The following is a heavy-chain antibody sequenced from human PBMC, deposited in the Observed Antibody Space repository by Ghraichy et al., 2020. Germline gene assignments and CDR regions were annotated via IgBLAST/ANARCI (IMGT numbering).Heavy chain of an antibody. CDR3: ARYPEYKRRFDP. D-gene: IGHD1-1*01. V-gene: IGHV4-34*01. J-gene: IGHJ5*02. CDR1: GGSFSGYY. Sequence: SETLSLTCAVYGGSFSGYYWSWIRQPPGKGLEWIGEINHSGSTNYNPSLKSRVTISVDTSKNQFSLKLSSVTAADTAVYYCARYPEYKRRFDPWGQGTLVTVSS. CDR2: INHSGST.